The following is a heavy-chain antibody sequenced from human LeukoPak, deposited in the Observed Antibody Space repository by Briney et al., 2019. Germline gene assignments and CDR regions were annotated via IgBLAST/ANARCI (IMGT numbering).Heavy chain of an antibody. CDR3: AREGGLAAADH. CDR2: INHSGST. V-gene: IGHV4-4*02. CDR1: GGSITQTNY. D-gene: IGHD6-13*01. Sequence: PSGTLSLTCDVSGGSITQTNYLTWIRQPPGKGLEWIGEINHSGSTNYNPSLKSRVTISVDTSKNQFSLKLSSVTAADTAVYYCAREGGLAAADHWGQGTLVTVSS. J-gene: IGHJ4*02.